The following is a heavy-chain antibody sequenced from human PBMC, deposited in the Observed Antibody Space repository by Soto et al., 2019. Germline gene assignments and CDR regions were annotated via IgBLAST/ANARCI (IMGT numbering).Heavy chain of an antibody. D-gene: IGHD2-2*01. J-gene: IGHJ4*02. Sequence: SETLSLTCAVYGGSFSGYYWSWIRQPPGKGLEWIGEINHSGSTNYNPSLKSRVTISVDTSKNQFSLKLSSVTAADTAVYYCARAYCSSTSCYFSIDYWGQGTLVTVSS. CDR2: INHSGST. CDR1: GGSFSGYY. V-gene: IGHV4-34*01. CDR3: ARAYCSSTSCYFSIDY.